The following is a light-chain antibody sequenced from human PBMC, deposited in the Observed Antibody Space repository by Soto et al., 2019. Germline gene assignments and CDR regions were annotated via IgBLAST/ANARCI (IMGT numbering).Light chain of an antibody. J-gene: IGLJ1*01. CDR2: DVT. CDR3: LPYTTSSTYV. CDR1: SSDVGAYNY. V-gene: IGLV2-14*01. Sequence: QSVLTQPASVSGSPGQSIAISCTGTSSDVGAYNYVSWYQQHPAKAPKLMIYDVTNRPSGVSDRFSGSKSGNTASLTISGLQAEYDSDYCCLPYTTSSTYVFLTGT.